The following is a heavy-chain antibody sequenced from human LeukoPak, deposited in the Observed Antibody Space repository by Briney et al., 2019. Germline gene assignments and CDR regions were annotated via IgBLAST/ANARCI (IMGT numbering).Heavy chain of an antibody. Sequence: GGSLRLSCAASGFIFSSYDMHWVRQAPGKGLEWVAFIRFDGSNKQYGDSVKGRFTISRDNSKNTLYLQMNSLRAEDTAVYYCAKGQNSRGYSRDYWGQGTLATVSS. J-gene: IGHJ4*02. D-gene: IGHD5-18*01. CDR3: AKGQNSRGYSRDY. CDR1: GFIFSSYD. V-gene: IGHV3-30*02. CDR2: IRFDGSNK.